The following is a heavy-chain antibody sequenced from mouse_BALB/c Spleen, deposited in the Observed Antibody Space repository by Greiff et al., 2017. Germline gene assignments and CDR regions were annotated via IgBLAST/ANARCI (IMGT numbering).Heavy chain of an antibody. J-gene: IGHJ3*01. CDR2: ISNGGGST. CDR3: ARHWRNYLGWFAY. Sequence: EVMLVESGGGLVQPGGSLKLSCAASGFTFSSYTMSWVRQTPEKRLEWVAYISNGGGSTYYPDTVKGRFTISRDNAKNTLYLQMSSLKSEDTAMYYCARHWRNYLGWFAYWGQGTLVTVSA. D-gene: IGHD2-1*01. CDR1: GFTFSSYT. V-gene: IGHV5-12-2*01.